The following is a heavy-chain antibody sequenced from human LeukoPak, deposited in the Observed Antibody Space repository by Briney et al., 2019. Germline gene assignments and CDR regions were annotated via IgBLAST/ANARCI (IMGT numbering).Heavy chain of an antibody. J-gene: IGHJ5*02. CDR1: GYTFTVYY. D-gene: IGHD2-8*01. CDR2: INPNSGGT. Sequence: ASVTVSFTASGYTFTVYYMYWVRQAPGQGLEWLGWINPNSGGTNYAQKFQRRVTMTRDTSISTDYMELSRLRSDDTAGYYCARDARLVRRGGLGWFDPWGQGTLVTVSS. V-gene: IGHV1-2*02. CDR3: ARDARLVRRGGLGWFDP.